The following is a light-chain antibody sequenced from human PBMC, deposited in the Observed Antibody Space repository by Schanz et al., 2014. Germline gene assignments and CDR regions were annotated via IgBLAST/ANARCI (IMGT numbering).Light chain of an antibody. CDR3: CSYAGSNSLRV. CDR1: SSNIGSNY. CDR2: RNS. Sequence: QSVLTQPPSASGTPGQRVTISCSGSSSNIGSNYVYWYQQVPGTAPKLLIYRNSQRPSGVSDRFSGSKSGNTASLTVSGLQAEDEADYYCCSYAGSNSLRVFGTGTKLTVL. J-gene: IGLJ1*01. V-gene: IGLV1-47*01.